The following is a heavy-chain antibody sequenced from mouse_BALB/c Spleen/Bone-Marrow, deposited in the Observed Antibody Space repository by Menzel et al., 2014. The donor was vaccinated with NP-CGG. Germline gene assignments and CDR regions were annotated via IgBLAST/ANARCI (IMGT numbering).Heavy chain of an antibody. CDR3: APYSHEGVAY. V-gene: IGHV1-7*01. D-gene: IGHD2-12*01. CDR2: INPSTGYT. CDR1: GYTFTSYW. J-gene: IGHJ3*01. Sequence: VQFQESGAELAKPGASVKMSCKASGYTFTSYWIHWVKQRPGQGLEWIGYINPSTGYTEYNQKFKDKATLTADKSSSTAYMQLSSLTSEDSAVYYCAPYSHEGVAYWGQGTLVTVSA.